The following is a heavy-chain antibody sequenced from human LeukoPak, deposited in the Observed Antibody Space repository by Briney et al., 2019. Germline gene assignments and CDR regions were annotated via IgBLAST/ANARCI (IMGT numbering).Heavy chain of an antibody. D-gene: IGHD2-15*01. Sequence: ASVKVSCKASGYTFTAYYMHWVRQAPRQDLEWMGWIDASTGDTKYAQKFQGRVTISRDTSTGTSYMELRSLISGDTAVYYCAREAVCAGGRCYLQRFASWGPGTLVTVSS. J-gene: IGHJ4*02. CDR2: IDASTGDT. V-gene: IGHV1-2*02. CDR1: GYTFTAYY. CDR3: AREAVCAGGRCYLQRFAS.